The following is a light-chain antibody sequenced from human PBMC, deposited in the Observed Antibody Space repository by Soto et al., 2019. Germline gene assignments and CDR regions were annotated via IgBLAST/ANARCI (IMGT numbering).Light chain of an antibody. CDR3: NSYTSSSTYV. Sequence: QSALTQPASGSGSPGQSITISCTGTSRDVGGFNYVSWYQQHTGKAPKLMIYDVTNLPSGVSYRFSGSKSGNTASLTISGLQAEDEADYYCNSYTSSSTYVFGTGTKLTVL. CDR1: SRDVGGFNY. J-gene: IGLJ1*01. V-gene: IGLV2-14*03. CDR2: DVT.